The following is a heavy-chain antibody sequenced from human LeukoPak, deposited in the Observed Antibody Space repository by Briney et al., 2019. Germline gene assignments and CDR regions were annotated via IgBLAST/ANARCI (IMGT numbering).Heavy chain of an antibody. CDR1: GFTFSDYY. CDR2: ISSSGSTI. Sequence: GGSLRLSCAASGFTFSDYYMSWIRQAPGKGLEWVSYISSSGSTIYYADSVKGRFTISRDNAKNSLYLQMNSLRAEDTAVYYWGGVGRSGWYGKSVFDIWGQGPMVTVSS. D-gene: IGHD6-19*01. J-gene: IGHJ3*02. V-gene: IGHV3-11*01. CDR3: GGVGRSGWYGKSVFDI.